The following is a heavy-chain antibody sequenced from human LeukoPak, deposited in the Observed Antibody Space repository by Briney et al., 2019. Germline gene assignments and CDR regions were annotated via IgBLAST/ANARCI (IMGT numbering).Heavy chain of an antibody. V-gene: IGHV3-7*01. Sequence: GGSLRLSCAASGFTFSKYWMSWVRQAPEKGLEWLADIKEDGSKEYFADSVKGRFTISRDNTKNSVYLQMNSLRAEDTAVYYCARDFGVSSGWYNDYWGQGTLVIVSS. D-gene: IGHD6-19*01. J-gene: IGHJ4*02. CDR2: IKEDGSKE. CDR1: GFTFSKYW. CDR3: ARDFGVSSGWYNDY.